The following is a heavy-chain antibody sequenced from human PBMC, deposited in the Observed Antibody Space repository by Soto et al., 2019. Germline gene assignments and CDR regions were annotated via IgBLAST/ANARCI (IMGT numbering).Heavy chain of an antibody. CDR3: ARHIMEPTWWFDP. J-gene: IGHJ5*02. V-gene: IGHV4-39*01. D-gene: IGHD1-1*01. CDR2: IHYSGNT. CDR1: GGSISRSTFY. Sequence: PSETLSLTCTVSGGSISRSTFYWGWIRQPPGKGLEWIGSIHYSGNTYYNPSLKSRVTISVDTSKSLDTSRSQFSLKLSSVTAADTAVYYWARHIMEPTWWFDPWGQGTLVTVSS.